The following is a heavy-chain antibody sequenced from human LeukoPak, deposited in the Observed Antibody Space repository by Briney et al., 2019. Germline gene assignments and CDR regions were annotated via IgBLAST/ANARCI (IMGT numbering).Heavy chain of an antibody. CDR2: MNPNSGNT. D-gene: IGHD1-26*01. Sequence: GASVKVSCKASGYTFTSYDINWVRQATGQGLEWMGWMNPNSGNTGYAQKFQGRVTMTRNTSISTAYMELSSLRSEDTAVYYCAREYSGSYLDAFDIWGQGTMVTVSS. CDR1: GYTFTSYD. J-gene: IGHJ3*02. V-gene: IGHV1-8*01. CDR3: AREYSGSYLDAFDI.